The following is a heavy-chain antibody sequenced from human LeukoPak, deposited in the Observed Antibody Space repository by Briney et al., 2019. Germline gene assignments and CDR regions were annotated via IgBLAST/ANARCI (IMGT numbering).Heavy chain of an antibody. D-gene: IGHD2-2*01. CDR3: ARLPWRDIVVVPAAYFDY. J-gene: IGHJ4*02. V-gene: IGHV3-30*03. Sequence: GGSLRLSCAASGFTFSSYGMHWVRQAPGKGLEWVAVISYDGSNKYYADSVKGRFTISRGNSKNTLYLQMNSLRAEDTAVYYCARLPWRDIVVVPAAYFDYWGQGTLVTVSS. CDR1: GFTFSSYG. CDR2: ISYDGSNK.